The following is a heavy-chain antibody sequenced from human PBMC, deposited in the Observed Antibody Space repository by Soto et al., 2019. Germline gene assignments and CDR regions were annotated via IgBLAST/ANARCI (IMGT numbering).Heavy chain of an antibody. D-gene: IGHD2-15*01. Sequence: PGGSLRLSCAASGFTFSSYSMNWVRQAPGKGLEWVSSISSSSSYIYYADSVKGRFTISRDNAKNSLYLQMNSLRAEDTAVYYCARGAELLLDYYYYGMDVWGQGTTVTVSS. CDR1: GFTFSSYS. CDR3: ARGAELLLDYYYYGMDV. CDR2: ISSSSSYI. V-gene: IGHV3-21*01. J-gene: IGHJ6*02.